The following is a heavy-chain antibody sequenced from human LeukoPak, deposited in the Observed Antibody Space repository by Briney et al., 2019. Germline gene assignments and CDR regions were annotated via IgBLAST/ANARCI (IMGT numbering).Heavy chain of an antibody. CDR3: ARDPYYYGMDV. CDR1: GFTFSSYW. V-gene: IGHV3-74*01. CDR2: INSDGSST. Sequence: GGSLRLSRAASGFTFSSYWMHWVRQAPGKGLVWVSRINSDGSSTSYADSVKGRFTISRDNAKNTLYLQMNSLRAEDTAVYYCARDPYYYGMDVWGQGTTVTISS. J-gene: IGHJ6*02.